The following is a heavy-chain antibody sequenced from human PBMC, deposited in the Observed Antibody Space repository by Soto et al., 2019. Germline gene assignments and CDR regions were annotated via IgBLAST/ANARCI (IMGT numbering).Heavy chain of an antibody. CDR1: GFTFSSYA. D-gene: IGHD4-17*01. V-gene: IGHV3-23*01. Sequence: GGSLRLSCAASGFTFSSYAISWVRQAPGKGLEWVSAISGSGGSTYYADSVKGRFTISRDNSKNTLYLQMNSLRAEDTAVYYCAKGADYGDYYYYGMDVWGQGTTVTVSS. J-gene: IGHJ6*02. CDR3: AKGADYGDYYYYGMDV. CDR2: ISGSGGST.